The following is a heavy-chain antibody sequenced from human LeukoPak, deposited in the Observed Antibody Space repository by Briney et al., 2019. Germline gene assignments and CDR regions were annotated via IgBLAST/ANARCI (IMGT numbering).Heavy chain of an antibody. Sequence: GGSLRLSCAASGLTVITNNMTWVRQAPGKGLEWVSVLYSDGNTKYADSVQGRFTISRDNSKNTLYLEMNSLSPDDTAVYYCARGVEPLAANTLAYWGQGTLVTVSS. V-gene: IGHV3-53*01. CDR2: LYSDGNT. J-gene: IGHJ4*02. CDR3: ARGVEPLAANTLAY. CDR1: GLTVITNN. D-gene: IGHD1-14*01.